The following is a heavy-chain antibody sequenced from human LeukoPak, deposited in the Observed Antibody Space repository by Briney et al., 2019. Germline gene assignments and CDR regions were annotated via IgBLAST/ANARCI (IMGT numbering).Heavy chain of an antibody. D-gene: IGHD3-9*01. J-gene: IGHJ6*04. V-gene: IGHV1-3*01. CDR3: ARESEGVDYDILTGPPGMDV. CDR2: INAGNGNT. Sequence: AASVKVSCKASGYTFTIYAMHWVRQAPGQRLEWMGWINAGNGNTKYSQKFQGRVTITRDTSASTAYMELSSLRSEDTAVYYCARESEGVDYDILTGPPGMDVWGKGTTVTVSS. CDR1: GYTFTIYA.